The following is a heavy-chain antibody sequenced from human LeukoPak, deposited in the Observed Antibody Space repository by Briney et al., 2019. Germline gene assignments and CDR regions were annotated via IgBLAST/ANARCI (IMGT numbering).Heavy chain of an antibody. J-gene: IGHJ4*02. V-gene: IGHV1-8*01. CDR1: GYTLTSYD. CDR3: ARGGDCSGGSCYHY. CDR2: MNPNSGNT. D-gene: IGHD2-15*01. Sequence: ASVKVSCKASGYTLTSYDINWVRQATGQGLEWMGWMNPNSGNTGYAQKFQGRVTMTRNTSISTAYMELSSLRSEDTAVYYCARGGDCSGGSCYHYWGQGTLVTVSS.